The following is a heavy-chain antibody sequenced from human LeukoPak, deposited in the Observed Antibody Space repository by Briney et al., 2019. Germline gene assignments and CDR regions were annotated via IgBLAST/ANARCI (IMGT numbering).Heavy chain of an antibody. CDR3: ARSYTGYDL. CDR1: GFTFSSYS. CDR2: INSDSSAI. D-gene: IGHD5-12*01. V-gene: IGHV3-48*01. Sequence: GGALRLSCVASGFTFSSYSMNWVRQAPGKGLDWISGINSDSSAIYYADSVKGRSTISRDNAKNSLYLQMNSLRAEDTAVYYCARSYTGYDLWGQGTLVTVSS. J-gene: IGHJ4*02.